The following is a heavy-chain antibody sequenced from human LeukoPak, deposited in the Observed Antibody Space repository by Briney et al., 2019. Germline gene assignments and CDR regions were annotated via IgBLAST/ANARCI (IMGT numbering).Heavy chain of an antibody. CDR3: ARALSDRGFNSGVWFLGIFDY. Sequence: SETLSLTCTVSGGSITNYFWTWIRQPPGKGLEWIGYIYYSGGTDYNPSLKSRVTISVDTSKNQFSLKLSSVTAADTAVYYCARALSDRGFNSGVWFLGIFDYWGQGTLATVSS. CDR1: GGSITNYF. J-gene: IGHJ4*02. CDR2: IYYSGGT. D-gene: IGHD3-16*01. V-gene: IGHV4-59*01.